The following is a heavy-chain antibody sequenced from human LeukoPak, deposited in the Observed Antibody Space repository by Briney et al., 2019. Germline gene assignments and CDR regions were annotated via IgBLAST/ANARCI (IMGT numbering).Heavy chain of an antibody. V-gene: IGHV3-11*01. CDR3: ARLLYYGSGSYEDY. J-gene: IGHJ4*02. Sequence: GGSLRLSCAASGFTFSDYYMSWIRQAPGKGLEWVSYINSGGSSIYFADSMKGRFTISRDNAKNSLYLQMNSLRAEDTAVYYCARLLYYGSGSYEDYWGQGTLVTVSS. D-gene: IGHD3-10*01. CDR2: INSGGSSI. CDR1: GFTFSDYY.